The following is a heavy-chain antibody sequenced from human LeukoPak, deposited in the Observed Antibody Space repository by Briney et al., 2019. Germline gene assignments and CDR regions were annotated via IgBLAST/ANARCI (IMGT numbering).Heavy chain of an antibody. CDR3: ANASGLLCSYLDY. J-gene: IGHJ4*02. Sequence: PGGSLRLSCAASGFTFDDYAMHWVRQAPGKGLEWVSGISWNSGSIDYADSVKGRFTISRDNAKNSLYLQMNSLRAEDTALYYCANASGLLCSYLDYSGQGTLVTVSS. D-gene: IGHD3-10*02. V-gene: IGHV3-9*01. CDR1: GFTFDDYA. CDR2: ISWNSGSI.